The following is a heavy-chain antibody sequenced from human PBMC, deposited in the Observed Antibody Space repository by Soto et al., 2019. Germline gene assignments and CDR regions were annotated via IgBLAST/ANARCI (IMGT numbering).Heavy chain of an antibody. CDR3: AGDRNYYYYYMDV. D-gene: IGHD2-21*02. V-gene: IGHV4-34*01. CDR2: INHSGST. CDR1: GGSFSGYY. J-gene: IGHJ6*03. Sequence: SETLSLTCAVYGGSFSGYYWSWIRQPPGKGLEWIGEINHSGSTNYNPSLKSRVTISVDTSKNQFSLKLSSVTAADTAVYYCAGDRNYYYYYMDVWGKGTTVTVSS.